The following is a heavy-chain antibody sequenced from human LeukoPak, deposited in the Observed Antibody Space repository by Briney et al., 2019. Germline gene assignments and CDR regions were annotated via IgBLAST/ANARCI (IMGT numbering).Heavy chain of an antibody. D-gene: IGHD5-18*01. CDR2: ISYDGSNK. V-gene: IGHV3-30*18. CDR1: GFTFSSYG. Sequence: GGSLRLSCAASGFTFSSYGMHWVRQAPGKGLEWVAVISYDGSNKYYADSVKGRFTIARDNSKNTLYLQMNSLRVEDTAVYYCAKAYSYGSKVYYYYGMDVWGQGTTVTVSS. J-gene: IGHJ6*02. CDR3: AKAYSYGSKVYYYYGMDV.